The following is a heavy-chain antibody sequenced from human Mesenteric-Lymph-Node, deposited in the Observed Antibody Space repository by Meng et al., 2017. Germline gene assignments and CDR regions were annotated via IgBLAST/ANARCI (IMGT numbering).Heavy chain of an antibody. V-gene: IGHV3-23*01. Sequence: GGSLRLSCAASGFTFSSYAMSWVRQAPGKGLEWVSAISGSGGSTYYADSVKGRFTISRDNSKNTLYLQMNSLRAEDTAVYYCAKPAYSGSRRRGLNEYWGQGSLVTVSS. D-gene: IGHD1-26*01. J-gene: IGHJ4*02. CDR2: ISGSGGST. CDR3: AKPAYSGSRRRGLNEY. CDR1: GFTFSSYA.